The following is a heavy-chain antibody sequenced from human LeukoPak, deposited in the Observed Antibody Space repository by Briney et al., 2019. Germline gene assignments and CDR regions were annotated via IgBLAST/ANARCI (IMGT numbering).Heavy chain of an antibody. CDR1: GFTFSSYE. CDR3: ARVALRGAPQHYFDY. J-gene: IGHJ4*02. V-gene: IGHV3-48*03. D-gene: IGHD3-10*01. CDR2: ISSSGNTI. Sequence: GGSLRLSCAASGFTFSSYEMNWVRQAPGKGLEWVSYISSSGNTIYYADSVKGRFTISRDNAKNSLYLHMNSLRAEDTAVYYCARVALRGAPQHYFDYWGQGTLVTVSS.